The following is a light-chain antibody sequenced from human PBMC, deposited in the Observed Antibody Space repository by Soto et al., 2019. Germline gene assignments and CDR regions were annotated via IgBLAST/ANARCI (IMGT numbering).Light chain of an antibody. Sequence: QSALTQPRSVSGSPGQSVAISCTGTSRDVDAYDFVSWYQHHPGKAPKLIISEVSKRPSGVSHRFSGSKSGNTASLTISGLQAEDEADYLCCSFAGSFYVFGTGTKLTVL. CDR1: SRDVDAYDF. V-gene: IGLV2-11*01. CDR3: CSFAGSFYV. CDR2: EVS. J-gene: IGLJ1*01.